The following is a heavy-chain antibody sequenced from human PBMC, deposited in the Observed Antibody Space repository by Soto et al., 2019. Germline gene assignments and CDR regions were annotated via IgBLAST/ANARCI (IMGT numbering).Heavy chain of an antibody. D-gene: IGHD6-19*01. V-gene: IGHV3-30-3*01. CDR1: GFTFSDYV. CDR2: ISSDGSTK. J-gene: IGHJ4*02. CDR3: ARQNSGWSYYFDF. Sequence: QVQLVQSGGGVVQPGRSLRLSCAVSGFTFSDYVMHWVRQAPGKGLEWLAVISSDGSTKHYTDSMKGRFTVSRDNSNDTLYLQMNNRRGGDTAVYFGARQNSGWSYYFDFWGQGTLVTVSS.